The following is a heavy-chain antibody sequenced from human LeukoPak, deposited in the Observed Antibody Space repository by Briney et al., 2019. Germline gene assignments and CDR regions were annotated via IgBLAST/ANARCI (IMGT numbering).Heavy chain of an antibody. CDR3: ACLTTADAFDI. J-gene: IGHJ3*02. D-gene: IGHD3-22*01. CDR1: GGSINSYY. V-gene: IGHV4-59*01. Sequence: SETLSLTCTVSGGSINSYYWSWIRQPPGKGLEWIGYIYDSGSTNYNPSLKSRVTISADTSKNQLSLKLSSVTAADTAVYYCACLTTADAFDIWGQGTMVTVSS. CDR2: IYDSGST.